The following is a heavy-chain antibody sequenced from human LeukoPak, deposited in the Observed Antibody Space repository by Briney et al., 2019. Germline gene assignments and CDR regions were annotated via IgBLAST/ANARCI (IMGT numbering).Heavy chain of an antibody. CDR1: GGSISSYF. J-gene: IGHJ4*02. CDR2: IYYSGST. V-gene: IGHV4-59*01. D-gene: IGHD6-6*01. CDR3: ARGSIAARPDGLFDY. Sequence: SETLSLTCTVSGGSISSYFWSWIRQPPGKGLEWIGYIYYSGSTNYNPSLKSRATISVDTYKNQFSLKLSSVTAADTAVYYCARGSIAARPDGLFDYWGQGTLVTVSS.